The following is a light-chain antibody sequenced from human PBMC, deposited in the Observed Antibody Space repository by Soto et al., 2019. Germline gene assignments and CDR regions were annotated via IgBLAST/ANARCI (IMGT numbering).Light chain of an antibody. CDR1: QSITTH. J-gene: IGKJ1*01. Sequence: DIQMTQSPSSLSASVGDRVALRCRASQSITTHVNWYQQRPWKAPKLMIYGASSLHSGVPSRFSGSGSGTDFTLTISSLQPEDFATYYCQQTYSTLLRTFGQGTKV. CDR3: QQTYSTLLRT. CDR2: GAS. V-gene: IGKV1-39*01.